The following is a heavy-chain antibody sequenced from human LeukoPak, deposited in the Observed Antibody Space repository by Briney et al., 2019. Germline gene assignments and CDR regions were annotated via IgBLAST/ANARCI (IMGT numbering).Heavy chain of an antibody. D-gene: IGHD6-19*01. CDR1: GGSISSYY. Sequence: SETLSLTCTVSGGSISSYYWTWIRQPPGKGLEWIGYIYYTGATSYNPSLKSRVTISVDTSKKQFSLKPTSVTAADTAVYYCARYGGSGWVIDNWGQGTLVTVSS. CDR3: ARYGGSGWVIDN. CDR2: IYYTGAT. J-gene: IGHJ4*02. V-gene: IGHV4-59*08.